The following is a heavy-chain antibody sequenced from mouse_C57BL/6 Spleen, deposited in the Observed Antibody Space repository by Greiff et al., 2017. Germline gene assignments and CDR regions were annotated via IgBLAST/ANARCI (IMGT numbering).Heavy chain of an antibody. J-gene: IGHJ1*03. CDR2: IDPNSGGT. D-gene: IGHD2-3*01. Sequence: VQLQQPGAELVKPGASVKLSCKASGYTFTSYWMHWVKQKPGRGLEWIGRIDPNSGGTKYNEKFKSKATLTVDKPSSTAYMQLSSLTSEDSAVYYCARENDGYSYWYFDVWGTGTTVTVSS. V-gene: IGHV1-72*01. CDR3: ARENDGYSYWYFDV. CDR1: GYTFTSYW.